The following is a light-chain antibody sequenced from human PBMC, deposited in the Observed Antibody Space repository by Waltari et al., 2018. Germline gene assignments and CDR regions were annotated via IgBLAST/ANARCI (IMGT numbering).Light chain of an antibody. CDR2: KVS. CDR1: QSLVHSDGNTH. Sequence: DVVMTQSPLSLPVTLGQPASISCKSSQSLVHSDGNTHLNWFQQRPGQSPRRLVYKVSSRESGVPDRFSGRGSCTDFTLKISRVEAEDVGVYYCMQGTHWPYTFGQGTRLDIK. CDR3: MQGTHWPYT. J-gene: IGKJ2*01. V-gene: IGKV2-30*02.